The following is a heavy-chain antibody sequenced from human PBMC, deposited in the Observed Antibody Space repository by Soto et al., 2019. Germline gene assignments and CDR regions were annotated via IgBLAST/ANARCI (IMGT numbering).Heavy chain of an antibody. CDR1: GGSFSGYY. D-gene: IGHD6-13*01. V-gene: IGHV4-34*01. J-gene: IGHJ4*02. CDR3: ARGRYSRPPGDEYFDS. Sequence: SETLSLTCAVYGGSFSGYYWSWIRQPPGKGLEWIGEINHSGSTNYNPSLKSRVTISLDTSKNQFSLKLSSVTAAGTAVYYCARGRYSRPPGDEYFDSWGQGTRVTVSS. CDR2: INHSGST.